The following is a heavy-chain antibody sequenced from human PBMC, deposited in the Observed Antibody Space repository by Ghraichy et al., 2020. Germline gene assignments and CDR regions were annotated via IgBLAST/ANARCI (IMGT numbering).Heavy chain of an antibody. CDR1: GFTFGSYA. V-gene: IGHV3-23*01. J-gene: IGHJ4*01. Sequence: GESLNISCAASGFTFGSYAMSWVRQAPGKGLEWVSRLSDSGDYTYYADSVRGRFTISRDNSRNTVYLQMSSVRVEDTAVYYCAKSDCGSYGCKLIDHWGHGTLVTVSS. D-gene: IGHD2-21*01. CDR3: AKSDCGSYGCKLIDH. CDR2: LSDSGDYT.